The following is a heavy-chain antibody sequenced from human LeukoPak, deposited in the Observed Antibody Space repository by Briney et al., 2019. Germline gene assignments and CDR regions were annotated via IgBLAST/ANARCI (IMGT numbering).Heavy chain of an antibody. J-gene: IGHJ6*02. CDR3: AREGRFLNSGYYYGMDV. D-gene: IGHD4-23*01. V-gene: IGHV4-30-2*01. Sequence: SETLSLTCAVSGGSISSGGYSWSWIRQPPGKGLEWIGYIYHSGSTYYNRSLKSRVTISVDRSKNQFSLKLSFVTAADTAVYYCAREGRFLNSGYYYGMDVWGQGTTVTVSS. CDR2: IYHSGST. CDR1: GGSISSGGYS.